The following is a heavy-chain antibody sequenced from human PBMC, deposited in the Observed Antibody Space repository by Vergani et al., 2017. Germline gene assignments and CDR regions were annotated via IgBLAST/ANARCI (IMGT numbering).Heavy chain of an antibody. CDR1: GGSINSHNYY. V-gene: IGHV4-61*02. J-gene: IGHJ4*02. CDR2: IHTSGST. D-gene: IGHD3-16*01. CDR3: AREVFGSYIDY. Sequence: QVQLQESGPGLVKPSQTLSLTCTVSGGSINSHNYYWSWIRQPAGKGLEWIGRIHTSGSTNYNPSLKSRVTMSEDTSKNQFSLNLRSVTAADSAVYYCAREVFGSYIDYWGQGALVTVSS.